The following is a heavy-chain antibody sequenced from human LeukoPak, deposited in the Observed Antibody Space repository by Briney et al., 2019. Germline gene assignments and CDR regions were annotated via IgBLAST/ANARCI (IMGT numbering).Heavy chain of an antibody. V-gene: IGHV3-23*01. CDR3: AKADYGDHDY. Sequence: GGSLRPSCAASGFTFSSYAMSWVRQAPGKGLEWVSAIIGSGGSTYYADSVKGRFTISRDNSKNTLYLQMNSLRAEDTAVYYCAKADYGDHDYWGQGTLVTVSS. CDR1: GFTFSSYA. CDR2: IIGSGGST. D-gene: IGHD4-17*01. J-gene: IGHJ4*02.